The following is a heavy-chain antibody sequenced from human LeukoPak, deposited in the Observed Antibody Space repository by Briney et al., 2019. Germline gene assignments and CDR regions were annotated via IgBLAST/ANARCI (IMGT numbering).Heavy chain of an antibody. Sequence: ASVKVSCKASGYDFTKYAVQWVRQAPGQRLEWMGWIDAGNGRTKYSQDFQGRVTITRNTSISTAYMELSSLRSEGTAVYYCARGMSSGYDFGYYYYYMDVWGKGTTVTVSS. J-gene: IGHJ6*03. CDR1: GYDFTKYA. D-gene: IGHD5-12*01. CDR3: ARGMSSGYDFGYYYYYMDV. V-gene: IGHV1-3*03. CDR2: IDAGNGRT.